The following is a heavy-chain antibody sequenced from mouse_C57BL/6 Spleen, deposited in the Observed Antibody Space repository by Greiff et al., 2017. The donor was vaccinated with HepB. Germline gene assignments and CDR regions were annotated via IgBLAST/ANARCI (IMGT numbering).Heavy chain of an antibody. Sequence: VQLQQSGPELVKPGASVKISCKASGYTFTDYYMNWVKQSHGKSLEWIGDINPNNGGTSYNQKFKGKATLTVDKSSSTAYMELRSLTSEDSAVYYCARLNYYDYDGAMDYWGQGTSVTVSS. D-gene: IGHD2-4*01. V-gene: IGHV1-26*01. J-gene: IGHJ4*01. CDR1: GYTFTDYY. CDR2: INPNNGGT. CDR3: ARLNYYDYDGAMDY.